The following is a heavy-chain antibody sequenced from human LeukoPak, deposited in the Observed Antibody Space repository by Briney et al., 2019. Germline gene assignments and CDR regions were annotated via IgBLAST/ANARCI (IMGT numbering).Heavy chain of an antibody. CDR2: ISGSGGST. D-gene: IGHD6-13*01. J-gene: IGHJ4*02. CDR1: GFTFSSYA. Sequence: PGGSPRLSCAASGFTFSSYAMSWVRQAPGKGLEWVSAISGSGGSTYYADSVKGRFTISRDNSKNTLYLQMNSLRAEDTAVYYCAKQAGQQLAPRQGPVDYWGQGTLVTVSS. V-gene: IGHV3-23*01. CDR3: AKQAGQQLAPRQGPVDY.